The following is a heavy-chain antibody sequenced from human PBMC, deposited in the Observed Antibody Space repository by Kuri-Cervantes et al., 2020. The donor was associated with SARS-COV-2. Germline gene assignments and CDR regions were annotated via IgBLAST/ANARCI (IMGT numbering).Heavy chain of an antibody. CDR3: ARDPVTPGYYYYYGMDV. Sequence: WGSLRLSCAASGFTFSSYWMHWGRQAPGKGLVWVSRINIDGSSTSYADSVKGRFTISRDNAKNTLYLQMNSLRAEDTAVYYCARDPVTPGYYYYYGMDVWGQGTTVTVSS. J-gene: IGHJ6*02. CDR2: INIDGSST. CDR1: GFTFSSYW. D-gene: IGHD4-23*01. V-gene: IGHV3-74*01.